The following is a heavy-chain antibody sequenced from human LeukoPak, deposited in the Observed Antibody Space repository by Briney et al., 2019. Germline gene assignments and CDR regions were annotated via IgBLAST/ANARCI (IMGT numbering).Heavy chain of an antibody. D-gene: IGHD1-26*01. CDR1: GFTFSSYG. CDR2: ISYDGSNK. V-gene: IGHV3-30*18. J-gene: IGHJ4*02. Sequence: TGRSLRLSCAASGFTFSSYGMHWVRQAPGKGLEWVAVISYDGSNKYYADSVKGRFTISRDNSKNTLYLQMDSLRAEDTAVYYCAKSSGSYPDYWGQGTLVTVSS. CDR3: AKSSGSYPDY.